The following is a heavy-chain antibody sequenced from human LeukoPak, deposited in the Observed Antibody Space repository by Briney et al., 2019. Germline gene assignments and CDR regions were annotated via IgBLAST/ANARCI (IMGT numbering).Heavy chain of an antibody. CDR1: GVTFSIDS. CDR3: ASLRSSSWYDHFDY. D-gene: IGHD6-13*01. CDR2: ISYDGSNK. V-gene: IGHV3-30*03. J-gene: IGHJ4*02. Sequence: GGSLRLSCAASGVTFSIDSMSWVRQAPGKGLGWVARISYDGSNKYYAGSVKGRFTISRDNSKNTLYLQMNSLRAEDTAVYYCASLRSSSWYDHFDYWGQGTLVTVSS.